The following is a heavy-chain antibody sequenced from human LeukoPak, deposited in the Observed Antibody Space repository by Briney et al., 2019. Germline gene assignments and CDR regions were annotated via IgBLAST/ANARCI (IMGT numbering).Heavy chain of an antibody. Sequence: ASVKVSCKTSGYTFPSYYIHWVRQAPGQGLEWMARINPSAGNTNYAPKFQGRVILTRDTSTATVYMELSSLNSKDTAVYYCARDTGWDFISSVDYWGQGTLVTVSS. CDR3: ARDTGWDFISSVDY. CDR2: INPSAGNT. J-gene: IGHJ4*02. CDR1: GYTFPSYY. D-gene: IGHD3-22*01. V-gene: IGHV1-46*03.